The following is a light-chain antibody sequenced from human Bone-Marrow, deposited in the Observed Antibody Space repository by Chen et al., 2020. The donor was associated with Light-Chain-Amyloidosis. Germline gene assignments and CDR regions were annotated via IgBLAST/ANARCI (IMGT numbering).Light chain of an antibody. J-gene: IGKJ4*01. V-gene: IGKV3-20*01. CDR2: GSS. CDR3: QQYGTSPLT. CDR1: QTISSNY. Sequence: EIVLTQSPGTLSLSPGEGANLSCRASQTISSNYLTWYQQKFGQAPRLLIYGSSSRATGIPCRFTGSGSGTDFTLTINRLEPEDFAMYYCQQYGTSPLTVGGGTKVEIK.